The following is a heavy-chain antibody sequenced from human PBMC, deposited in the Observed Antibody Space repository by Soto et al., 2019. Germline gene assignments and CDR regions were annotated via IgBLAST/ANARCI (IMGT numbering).Heavy chain of an antibody. CDR2: IIPIFGTA. Sequence: QVQLVQSGAEVKKPGSSVKVSCKASGGTFSSYAISWVRQAPGQGLEWMGGIIPIFGTAHYAQKFQGRVTITADESTSTAYMELSSLRSEDTAVYYCAREEGAGGSYPPPFDYWGQGTLVTVSS. CDR3: AREEGAGGSYPPPFDY. V-gene: IGHV1-69*01. D-gene: IGHD1-26*01. CDR1: GGTFSSYA. J-gene: IGHJ4*02.